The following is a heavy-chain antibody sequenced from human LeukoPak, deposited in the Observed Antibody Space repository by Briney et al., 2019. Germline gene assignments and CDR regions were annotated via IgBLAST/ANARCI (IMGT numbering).Heavy chain of an antibody. CDR2: INPNSGGT. CDR1: GYTFTGYY. Sequence: GASVKVSCKASGYTFTGYYMHWVRQAPGQGLEWMGWINPNSGGTNYAQKFQGRVTMTRDTSISTAYMELSRLRSGDTAVYYCARDRITIFGVVTGPYYYYGMDVWGQGTTVTVSS. J-gene: IGHJ6*02. CDR3: ARDRITIFGVVTGPYYYYGMDV. V-gene: IGHV1-2*02. D-gene: IGHD3-3*01.